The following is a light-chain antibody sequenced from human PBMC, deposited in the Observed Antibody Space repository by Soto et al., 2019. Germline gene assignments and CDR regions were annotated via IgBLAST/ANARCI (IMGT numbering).Light chain of an antibody. CDR3: AAWDDGLNAYV. V-gene: IGLV2-8*01. CDR1: SSDVGGYHY. J-gene: IGLJ1*01. CDR2: EVN. Sequence: QSVLTQPPSASGSPGQSVTISCTGTSSDVGGYHYVSWYQQHPGKAPKLMIYEVNKRPSGVPDRFSGSKSGNTASLTVSGLRSEDEGYYYCAAWDDGLNAYVFGTGTKLTVL.